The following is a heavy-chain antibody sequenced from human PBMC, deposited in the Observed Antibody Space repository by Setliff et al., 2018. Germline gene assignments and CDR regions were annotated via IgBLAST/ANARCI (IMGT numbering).Heavy chain of an antibody. J-gene: IGHJ3*02. CDR1: GYTFTSYD. D-gene: IGHD2-15*01. V-gene: IGHV1-8*02. CDR2: MNPSGGST. Sequence: GASVKVSCKASGYTFTSYDINWVRQATGQGLEWMGWMNPSGGSTSYAQKFQGRVTMTRNTSISTAYMELSSLRSEDTAVYYCARGPGWRRDAFDIWGKGTMVTVSS. CDR3: ARGPGWRRDAFDI.